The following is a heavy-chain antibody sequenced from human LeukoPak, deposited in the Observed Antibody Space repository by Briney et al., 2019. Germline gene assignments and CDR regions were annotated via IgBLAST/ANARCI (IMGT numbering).Heavy chain of an antibody. D-gene: IGHD2-8*01. CDR1: GFTFSSYA. CDR3: AREQSGGDIVLMAMRNWFDP. J-gene: IGHJ5*02. V-gene: IGHV3-23*01. Sequence: GGSLRLSCAASGFTFSSYALSWVRQAPGKGLEWVSVISGSGGSTYYADSVKGRFTISRDDSKNTLYLQMDSLRAEDTAVYYCAREQSGGDIVLMAMRNWFDPWGQGTLVTVSS. CDR2: ISGSGGST.